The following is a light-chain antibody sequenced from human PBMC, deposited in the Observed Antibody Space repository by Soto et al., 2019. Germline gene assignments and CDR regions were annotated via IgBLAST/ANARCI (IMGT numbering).Light chain of an antibody. CDR1: SSDVGGYNY. CDR2: DVS. V-gene: IGLV2-14*03. Sequence: QSVLTQSASVSGSPGQSVTISCTGTSSDVGGYNYVSWYQQHPGKASKLMIYDVSNRPSGVSNRFSGSKSSTTASLTISGLKAQDEDDYYCSSYTSSTSIVVFGGGTKLTVL. J-gene: IGLJ2*01. CDR3: SSYTSSTSIVV.